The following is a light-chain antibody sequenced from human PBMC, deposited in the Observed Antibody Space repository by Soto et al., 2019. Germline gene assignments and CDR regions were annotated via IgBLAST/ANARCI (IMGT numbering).Light chain of an antibody. CDR3: HQYNSWPRGT. Sequence: EIVMTQSPASLSVSPGERVTLSCRASQSVRSELAWYQQKSGQPPRLLIYGASTRATGIPARFSGSGSGTEFTLTINDLQSEDSAVYYCHQYNSWPRGTFGPGTKVEIK. CDR1: QSVRSE. J-gene: IGKJ3*01. V-gene: IGKV3-15*01. CDR2: GAS.